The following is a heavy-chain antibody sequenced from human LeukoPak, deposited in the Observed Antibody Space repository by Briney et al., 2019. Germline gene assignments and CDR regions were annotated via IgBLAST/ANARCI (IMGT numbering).Heavy chain of an antibody. CDR3: ARRSITMIVVVS. J-gene: IGHJ4*02. Sequence: PSETLSLTCAVYGGSFSRYYWSWIRQPPGKGLEWIGSIYYSGSTYYNPSLKSRVTISVDTSKNQFSLKLSSVTAADTAVYYCARRSITMIVVVSWGQGTLVTVSS. CDR2: IYYSGST. V-gene: IGHV4-34*01. D-gene: IGHD3-22*01. CDR1: GGSFSRYY.